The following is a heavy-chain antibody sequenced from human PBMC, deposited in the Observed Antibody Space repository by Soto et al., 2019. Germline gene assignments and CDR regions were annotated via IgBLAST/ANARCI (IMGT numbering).Heavy chain of an antibody. CDR1: GYTFTSYG. J-gene: IGHJ4*02. Sequence: QVQLVQSGAEVKKPGASVKVSCKASGYTFTSYGISWVRQDPGQGLEWMGWISAYNGNTNYAPKLQGRVTMTTDTSTSTAYMELRSLISDATAVYYCARDDSSGYYKVCDYWGQGTLVTVSS. CDR3: ARDDSSGYYKVCDY. D-gene: IGHD3-22*01. CDR2: ISAYNGNT. V-gene: IGHV1-18*01.